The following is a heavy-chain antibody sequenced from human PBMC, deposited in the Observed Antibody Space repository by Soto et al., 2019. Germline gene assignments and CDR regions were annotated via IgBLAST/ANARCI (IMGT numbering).Heavy chain of an antibody. Sequence: GGSLRLSCAASGFTFSAYDMHWVRQTTGKGLEWVSAIGAADDPYYLGSVRGRFTISRDDAKNSVYLQMKGLRAEDSAVYYCVRLDCSGTSCYFYGLDVWGQGTTVTVSS. CDR3: VRLDCSGTSCYFYGLDV. V-gene: IGHV3-13*05. CDR2: IGAADDP. D-gene: IGHD2-2*01. CDR1: GFTFSAYD. J-gene: IGHJ6*02.